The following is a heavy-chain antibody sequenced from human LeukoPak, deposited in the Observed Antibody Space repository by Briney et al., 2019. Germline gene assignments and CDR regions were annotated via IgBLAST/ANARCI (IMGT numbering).Heavy chain of an antibody. Sequence: SGGSLRLSCAASGFTFRDYTMNWVRQTPGKGLEWVSAINKGGSYMTYADSVKGRFTVSRDNAKNSLYLQMNSLRAEDTALYHCARNNGMDVWGQGTTVIVSS. CDR2: INKGGSYM. CDR3: ARNNGMDV. CDR1: GFTFRDYT. J-gene: IGHJ6*02. V-gene: IGHV3-21*04.